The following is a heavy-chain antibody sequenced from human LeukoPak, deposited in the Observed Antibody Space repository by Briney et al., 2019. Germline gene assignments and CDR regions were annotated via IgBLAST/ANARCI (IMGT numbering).Heavy chain of an antibody. CDR2: ISGSAIST. D-gene: IGHD3-9*01. V-gene: IGHV3-23*01. CDR1: GFTFSSYA. J-gene: IGHJ4*02. CDR3: AKGDNNILTGYYSSFDS. Sequence: GGSLRLSCAASGFTFSSYAMSWIRQAPGKGLEWVSSISGSAISTYYADSVKGRFTISRDNSRNTLYLQMNSLRAEDTALFYCAKGDNNILTGYYSSFDSWGQGTLVTVSS.